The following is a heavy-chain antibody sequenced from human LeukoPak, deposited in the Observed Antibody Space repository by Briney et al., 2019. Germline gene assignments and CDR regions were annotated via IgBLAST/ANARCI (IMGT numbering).Heavy chain of an antibody. Sequence: GGSLRLSCAASGFTFSSYEMNWVRQAPGKGLEWVSYIISSGSTIYYADSVKGRFTISRDNAENSLYLQMNSLRAEDTAVYYCARGYYYDSSACDYWGQGTLVTVSS. CDR3: ARGYYYDSSACDY. V-gene: IGHV3-48*03. CDR2: IISSGSTI. D-gene: IGHD3-22*01. J-gene: IGHJ4*02. CDR1: GFTFSSYE.